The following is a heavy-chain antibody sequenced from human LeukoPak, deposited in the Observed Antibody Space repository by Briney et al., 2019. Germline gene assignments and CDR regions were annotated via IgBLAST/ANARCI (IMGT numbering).Heavy chain of an antibody. D-gene: IGHD1-1*01. CDR1: RFIISDFG. V-gene: IGHV3-33*07. J-gene: IGHJ4*02. CDR2: TRFDGSIK. CDR3: ARWVGTGQDYFDY. Sequence: PGRSLRLSSAVSRFIISDFGFYWVRQAPGKGLEWVAVTRFDGSIKQYADSVKGRFTISRDDSKNTLYPQMNFLKSEDTAVYYCARWVGTGQDYFDYWGQGTLVTVSS.